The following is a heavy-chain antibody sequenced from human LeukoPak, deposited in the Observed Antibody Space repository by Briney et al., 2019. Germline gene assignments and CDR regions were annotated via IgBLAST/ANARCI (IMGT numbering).Heavy chain of an antibody. CDR1: GFTCTIYV. CDR2: ISAYVGHT. CDR3: ARARVASHPFYYYAMDV. D-gene: IGHD5-12*01. J-gene: IGHJ6*02. Sequence: ASVTLSFTASGFTCTIYVFTWVRQAPGQGQEWMGWISAYVGHTDYAQKLQGSVTLTTDTSTSTAYMELRSLRSDDTAVYFCARARVASHPFYYYAMDVWGQGTTVTVSS. V-gene: IGHV1-18*01.